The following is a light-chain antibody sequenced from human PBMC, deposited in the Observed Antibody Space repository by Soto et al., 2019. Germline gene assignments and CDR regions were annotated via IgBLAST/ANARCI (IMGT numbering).Light chain of an antibody. CDR3: QQYGKSPFA. J-gene: IGKJ2*01. Sequence: EVVLTQSPGTLSLSSGERATLSCRASESVSSSYLAWYQQKPGQAPRLLIYGASSRATGIPDRFSGSGSGTDFTLTITRLEAEDFAVYYCQQYGKSPFAFGQGTKLEIK. CDR2: GAS. CDR1: ESVSSSY. V-gene: IGKV3-20*01.